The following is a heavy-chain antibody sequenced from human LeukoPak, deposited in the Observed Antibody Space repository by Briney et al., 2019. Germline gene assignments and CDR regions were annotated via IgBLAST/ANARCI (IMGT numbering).Heavy chain of an antibody. CDR2: IRSKAYGGTT. D-gene: IGHD3-9*01. V-gene: IGHV3-49*04. CDR3: TRALLTGYYTYSGYFDY. Sequence: PGGSLRLSCTASGFTFGDYAMSWVRQAPGKGLEWVGFIRSKAYGGTTEYAASVKGRFTISRDDSKSIAYLQMNSLKTEDTAVYYCTRALLTGYYTYSGYFDYWGQGTLVTVSS. J-gene: IGHJ4*02. CDR1: GFTFGDYA.